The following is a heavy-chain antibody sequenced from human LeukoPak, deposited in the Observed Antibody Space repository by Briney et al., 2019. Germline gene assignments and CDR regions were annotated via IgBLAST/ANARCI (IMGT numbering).Heavy chain of an antibody. V-gene: IGHV4-4*07. Sequence: SETLSLTCTVSGGSISNSYWNWIRQPAGKGLEWIGRMYVSGTTNDNPSLRSRVTMSVDTSKNQFSLRLSSVTAADTAVYYCARENYYDSSGYSEGMDVWGQGTTVTVS. CDR3: ARENYYDSSGYSEGMDV. CDR1: GGSISNSY. D-gene: IGHD3-22*01. CDR2: MYVSGTT. J-gene: IGHJ6*02.